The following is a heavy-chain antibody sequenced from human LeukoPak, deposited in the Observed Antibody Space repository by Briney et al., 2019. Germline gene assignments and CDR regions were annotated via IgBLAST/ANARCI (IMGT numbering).Heavy chain of an antibody. CDR1: GFTFSSYS. CDR2: ISSSSTTI. Sequence: GGSLRLSCAASGFTFSSYSMDWVRQAPGKGLEWVSHISSSSTTIQYADSVKGRFTISRDNAKNSLYLQMNSLRAEDTAVYYCARDFGDIVVVPAAIYVFRPDYWGQGTLVTVSS. CDR3: ARDFGDIVVVPAAIYVFRPDY. J-gene: IGHJ4*02. V-gene: IGHV3-48*04. D-gene: IGHD2-2*02.